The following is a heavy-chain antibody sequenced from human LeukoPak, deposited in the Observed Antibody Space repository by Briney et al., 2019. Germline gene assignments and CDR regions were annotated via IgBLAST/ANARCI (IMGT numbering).Heavy chain of an antibody. D-gene: IGHD5-18*01. Sequence: GGSLRLSCAASGFTFSNAWMRWVRQAPGKGLEWVSGISGSGGTTYYADSVKGRFTISRDTSKNALYLQMNSLRAEDTAVYYCAKDGDTAMVYFDYWGQGTLVTVSS. V-gene: IGHV3-23*01. CDR3: AKDGDTAMVYFDY. CDR1: GFTFSNAW. CDR2: ISGSGGTT. J-gene: IGHJ4*02.